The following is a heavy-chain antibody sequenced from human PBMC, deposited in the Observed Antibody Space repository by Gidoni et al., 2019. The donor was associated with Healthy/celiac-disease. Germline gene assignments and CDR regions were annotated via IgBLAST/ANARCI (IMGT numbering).Heavy chain of an antibody. CDR2: IYSSGSP. CDR3: ARHNDY. CDR1: GGSISISSYY. Sequence: QLQLQESGPGLVRPSETLSLTCTVSGGSISISSYYWVLIRKPPGKGLEWIGSIYSSGSPYYNPSLKRRVTISVDTSKNQFSLKLSSVTASDTAVYYCARHNDYCGQGTLVTFSS. V-gene: IGHV4-39*01. J-gene: IGHJ4*02.